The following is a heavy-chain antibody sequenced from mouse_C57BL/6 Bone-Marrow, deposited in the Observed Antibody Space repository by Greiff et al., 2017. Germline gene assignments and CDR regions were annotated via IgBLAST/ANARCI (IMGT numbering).Heavy chain of an antibody. CDR3: ARGPYYYGSTPFAY. D-gene: IGHD1-1*01. J-gene: IGHJ3*01. CDR2: ISAGGSYT. V-gene: IGHV5-4*03. Sequence: EVMLVESGGGLVKPGGSLKLSCAASGFTFSSYAMSWVRQTPEKRLEWVATISAGGSYTYYPDNVKGRFTISRDNAKNNLYLQMSHLKSEDTAMYYCARGPYYYGSTPFAYWGQGTLVTVSA. CDR1: GFTFSSYA.